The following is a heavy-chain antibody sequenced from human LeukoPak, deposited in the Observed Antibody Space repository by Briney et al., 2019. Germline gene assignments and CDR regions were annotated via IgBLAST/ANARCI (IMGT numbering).Heavy chain of an antibody. Sequence: PGGSLRLSCAASGFTFSSYGMHWARQAPGKGLEWVAVISYDGSNKYYADPVKGRFTISRDNSKNTLYLQMNSLRAEDTAVYYCAKGLWFGEVDAFDIWGQGTMVTVSS. V-gene: IGHV3-30*18. CDR3: AKGLWFGEVDAFDI. J-gene: IGHJ3*02. D-gene: IGHD3-10*01. CDR2: ISYDGSNK. CDR1: GFTFSSYG.